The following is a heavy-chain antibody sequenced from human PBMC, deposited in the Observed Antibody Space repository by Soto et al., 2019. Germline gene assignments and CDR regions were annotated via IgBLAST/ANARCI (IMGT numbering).Heavy chain of an antibody. CDR1: GYTFTSYD. J-gene: IGHJ6*02. D-gene: IGHD6-25*01. CDR3: ARGDLSGSSGFYHYYYYGMDV. V-gene: IGHV1-8*01. CDR2: MNPNSGNT. Sequence: GASVKVSCKASGYTFTSYDINWVRQATGQGLEWMGWMNPNSGNTGYAQKFQGRVTMTRNTSISTAYMELSSLRSEDTAVYYCARGDLSGSSGFYHYYYYGMDVWGQGTTVTVSS.